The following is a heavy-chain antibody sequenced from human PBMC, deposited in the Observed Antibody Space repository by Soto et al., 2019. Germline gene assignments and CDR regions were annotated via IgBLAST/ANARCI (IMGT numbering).Heavy chain of an antibody. CDR2: ITPILGVT. V-gene: IGHV1-69*02. CDR1: GGTLNSNT. Sequence: QVQLVQSGAEVKKPGSSVKVFCEASGGTLNSNTITWVRQAPGQRLEWVGKITPILGVTTYAQRFQGRVTITADKSTSTVYMDLSGLRSEDSAVYYCARWNEVAIIKETPYYYYGMDVWGQGTTVTVS. J-gene: IGHJ6*02. D-gene: IGHD5-12*01. CDR3: ARWNEVAIIKETPYYYYGMDV.